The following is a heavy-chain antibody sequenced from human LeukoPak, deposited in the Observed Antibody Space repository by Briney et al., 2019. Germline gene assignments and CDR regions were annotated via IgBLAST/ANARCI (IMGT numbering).Heavy chain of an antibody. J-gene: IGHJ4*02. CDR2: VSVEGIGR. D-gene: IGHD4-11*01. CDR3: ATVTKVDFDY. V-gene: IGHV3-30*09. CDR1: GFTFSSYT. Sequence: PGRSLRLSCAASGFTFSSYTFYWFRQAPGKGLEWVASVSVEGIGRYFPGSVEGRFAISRDDSKKSVFLQMSNVRPEDTALYFCATVTKVDFDYWGLGTLVTVSS.